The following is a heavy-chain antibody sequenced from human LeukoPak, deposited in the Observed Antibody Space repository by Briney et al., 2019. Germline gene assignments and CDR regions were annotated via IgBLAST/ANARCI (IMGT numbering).Heavy chain of an antibody. CDR1: GGSISSNNW. J-gene: IGHJ4*02. CDR3: ARDQGTGFDY. CDR2: VFHSGST. Sequence: PSETLSLTCAVSGGSISSNNWWSWVRRPPGKGLEWIGEVFHSGSTNYNPSLKSQVTISVDKSKNQFSLKLTSVTAADTAVYYCARDQGTGFDYWGQGTLVTVSS. D-gene: IGHD3/OR15-3a*01. V-gene: IGHV4-4*02.